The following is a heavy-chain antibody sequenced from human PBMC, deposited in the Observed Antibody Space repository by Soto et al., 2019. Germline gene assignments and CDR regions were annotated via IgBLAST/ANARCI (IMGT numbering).Heavy chain of an antibody. CDR2: IWYDGSNK. J-gene: IGHJ4*02. CDR1: GFTFSSYG. D-gene: IGHD6-19*01. Sequence: QVQLVESGGGVVQPGRSLRLSCAASGFTFSSYGMLWVRQAPGKGLEWVAVIWYDGSNKYYADSVKGRFTTSRDNSKNTLYLQMNSLRAEETAVYYGARDCAGYSSGWYQRGGFGYWGQGTLVTVSS. CDR3: ARDCAGYSSGWYQRGGFGY. V-gene: IGHV3-33*01.